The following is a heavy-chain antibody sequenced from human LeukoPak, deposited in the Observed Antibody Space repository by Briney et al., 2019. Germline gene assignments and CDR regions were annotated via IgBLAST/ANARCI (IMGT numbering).Heavy chain of an antibody. J-gene: IGHJ3*02. CDR1: GFTFSSYW. D-gene: IGHD3-3*01. V-gene: IGHV3-7*01. CDR2: IKQDGSEK. CDR3: ARDPDYYDFWSGYYSEGAFDI. Sequence: GGSLRLSCAASGFTFSSYWMSWVRQAPGKGLEWVANIKQDGSEKYYVDSVKGRFTISRDNAKNSLYLQMNSLRAEDTAVYYCARDPDYYDFWSGYYSEGAFDIWGQGTMVTVSS.